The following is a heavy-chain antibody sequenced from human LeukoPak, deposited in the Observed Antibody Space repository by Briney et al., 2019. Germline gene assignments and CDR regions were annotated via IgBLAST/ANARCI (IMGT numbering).Heavy chain of an antibody. CDR3: ARGPGSGSYYKVGFDY. D-gene: IGHD3-10*01. CDR1: GGSISSGDYY. V-gene: IGHV4-30-4*08. J-gene: IGHJ4*02. CDR2: IYYSGST. Sequence: SETLSLTCTVSGGSISSGDYYWSWIRQPPGKGLEWIGYIYYSGSTYYNPSLKSRVTISVDTSKNQFSLKLSSVTAGDTAVYYWARGPGSGSYYKVGFDYWGQGTLVTVSS.